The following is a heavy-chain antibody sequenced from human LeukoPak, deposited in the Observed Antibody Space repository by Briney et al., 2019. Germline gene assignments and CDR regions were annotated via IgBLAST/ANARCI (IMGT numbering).Heavy chain of an antibody. J-gene: IGHJ3*02. CDR2: IYYSGST. V-gene: IGHV4-39*01. CDR1: SGSISTSNYY. CDR3: ARRGGSGYYDSSGYPDAFDI. Sequence: SETLSLTCTVSSGSISTSNYYWGWIRQPPGKGLEWIGSIYYSGSTYYNPSLKSRVTISVDTSKNQFSLKLSSVTAADTAVYYCARRGGSGYYDSSGYPDAFDIWGQGTMVTVSS. D-gene: IGHD3-22*01.